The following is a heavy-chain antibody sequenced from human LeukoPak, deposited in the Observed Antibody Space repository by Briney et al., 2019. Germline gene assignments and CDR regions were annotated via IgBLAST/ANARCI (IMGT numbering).Heavy chain of an antibody. CDR1: GGSISSYY. Sequence: SETLSLTCTVSGGSISSYYWSWIRPPLGKGLGRIVYIYYSGGTNYNPSLKSRVNISVDTSMNQFSLKLSSVTAADTAVYYCARAPGSAYSSYYFDFWGQGTLVTVSS. J-gene: IGHJ4*02. CDR2: IYYSGGT. CDR3: ARAPGSAYSSYYFDF. V-gene: IGHV4-59*01. D-gene: IGHD3-22*01.